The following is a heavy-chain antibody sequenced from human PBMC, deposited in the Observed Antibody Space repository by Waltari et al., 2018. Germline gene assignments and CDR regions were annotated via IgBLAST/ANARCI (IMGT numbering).Heavy chain of an antibody. Sequence: QVQLVESGGGVVQPGRSLRLSCEASGFSFRHFGMHWVSQAPGKGLEWVAVISYDGKKKDDADSVKGRCTISRDNSKNMLYLQMSSLRTEDTAVYYCAKLFDSSGNDFDHWGQGTLVTVSS. CDR2: ISYDGKKK. V-gene: IGHV3-30*18. D-gene: IGHD6-19*01. CDR3: AKLFDSSGNDFDH. J-gene: IGHJ4*02. CDR1: GFSFRHFG.